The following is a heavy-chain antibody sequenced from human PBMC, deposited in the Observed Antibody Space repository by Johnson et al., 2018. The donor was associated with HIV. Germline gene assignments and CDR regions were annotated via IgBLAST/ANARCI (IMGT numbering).Heavy chain of an antibody. V-gene: IGHV3-30*02. CDR1: GFTFSSYA. CDR3: GKDRAVAGKGHDSFDI. CDR2: IRYDGSNK. Sequence: QMLLVESGGGVVQPGRSLRLSCAASGFTFSSYAMHWVRQAPGKGLEWVAFIRYDGSNKYYADSVKGRFTISRDTLKNTLYLQMNSLRAEDTAVYYSGKDRAVAGKGHDSFDIWGQGTMVTVCS. D-gene: IGHD6-19*01. J-gene: IGHJ3*02.